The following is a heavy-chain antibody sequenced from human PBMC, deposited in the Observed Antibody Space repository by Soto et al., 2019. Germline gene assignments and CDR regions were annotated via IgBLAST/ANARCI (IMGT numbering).Heavy chain of an antibody. CDR3: ARDRHCSGGSCFYYGMDV. J-gene: IGHJ6*02. V-gene: IGHV3-66*01. CDR2: IYSGGST. Sequence: GGSLRLSCAASGFTVSNNYMSWVRQAPGKGQERVTIIYSGGSTYFADSVKGRFTIARDNSDNTLYLQMNSLRAEDTAVYYCARDRHCSGGSCFYYGMDVWGQGTTVTVSS. CDR1: GFTVSNNY. D-gene: IGHD2-15*01.